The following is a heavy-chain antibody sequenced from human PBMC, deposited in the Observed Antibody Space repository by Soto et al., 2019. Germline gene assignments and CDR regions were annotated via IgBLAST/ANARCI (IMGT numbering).Heavy chain of an antibody. CDR3: ARVRLAVEDIVVVPAAMLDDY. Sequence: QVQLVQSGAEVKKPGASVKVSCKASGYTFTSYGISWVRQAPGQGLEWMGWISAYNGNTNYAQKLQGRVTMTTDTSTSTAYMELRSLRSDDTAVYYCARVRLAVEDIVVVPAAMLDDYWGQGTLVTVSS. V-gene: IGHV1-18*01. CDR1: GYTFTSYG. CDR2: ISAYNGNT. D-gene: IGHD2-2*01. J-gene: IGHJ4*02.